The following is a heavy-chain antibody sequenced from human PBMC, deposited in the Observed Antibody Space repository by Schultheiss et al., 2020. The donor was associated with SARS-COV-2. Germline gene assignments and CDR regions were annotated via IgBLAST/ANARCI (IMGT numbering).Heavy chain of an antibody. CDR3: ARDPGTTSTWFDP. J-gene: IGHJ5*02. D-gene: IGHD1-7*01. V-gene: IGHV3-23*01. Sequence: GGSLRLSCTASGFIFSYYAMTWVRQAPGKGLEWVSVIGGDGSGINYADSVKGRFTISRDSSKNTLFLQMSSLRAEDTAVYYCARDPGTTSTWFDPWGQGTLVTVSS. CDR1: GFIFSYYA. CDR2: IGGDGSGI.